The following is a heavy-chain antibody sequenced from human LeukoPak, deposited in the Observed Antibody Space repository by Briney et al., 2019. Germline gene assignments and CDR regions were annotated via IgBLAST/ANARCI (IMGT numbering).Heavy chain of an antibody. V-gene: IGHV4-4*02. CDR2: IYHSGST. J-gene: IGHJ4*02. CDR3: ARLEEAVASDYFDY. Sequence: SGTLSLTCAVSGGSISSSNWWSWVRQPPGKGLEWIGEIYHSGSTNHNPSLKSRVTISVDKSKNQFSLKLSSVTAADTTVYYCARLEEAVASDYFDYWGQGTLVTVSS. CDR1: GGSISSSNW. D-gene: IGHD6-19*01.